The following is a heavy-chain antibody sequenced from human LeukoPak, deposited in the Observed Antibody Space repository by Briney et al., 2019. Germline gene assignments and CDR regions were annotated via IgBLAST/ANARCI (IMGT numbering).Heavy chain of an antibody. D-gene: IGHD6-6*01. CDR2: INHSGST. J-gene: IGHJ4*02. CDR1: GGSISSYY. Sequence: SETLSLTCTVSGGSISSYYWSWIRQPPGKGLEWIGEINHSGSTNYNPSLKSRVTISVDTSKNQFSLKLSSVTAADTAVYYCARHVEARAFFDFWGQGTLVTVSS. CDR3: ARHVEARAFFDF. V-gene: IGHV4-34*01.